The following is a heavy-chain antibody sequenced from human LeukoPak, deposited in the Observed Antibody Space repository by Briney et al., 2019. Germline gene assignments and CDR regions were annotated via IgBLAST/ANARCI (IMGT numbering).Heavy chain of an antibody. V-gene: IGHV4-59*01. J-gene: IGHJ4*02. CDR2: IYYSGST. D-gene: IGHD1-26*01. CDR3: ARGWDFDY. CDR1: GGSISSYY. Sequence: SETLSLTCTVSGGSISSYYWSWIRQPPGKGLEGIVDIYYSGSTNYNPSLKSRVTISVAASKNQFCLKLSSVTAADTAVYYCARGWDFDYWGQGTLVTVSS.